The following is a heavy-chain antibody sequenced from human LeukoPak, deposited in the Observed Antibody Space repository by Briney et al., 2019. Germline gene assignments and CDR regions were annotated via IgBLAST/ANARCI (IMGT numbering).Heavy chain of an antibody. Sequence: GGSLRLSCAASGFTFSSYAMHWVRQAPGKGLEWVAVISYDGSNKYYADSVKGRFTISRDNSKNTLYPQMNSLRAEDTAVYYCARAVFTSADYGDYHDAFDIWGQGTMVTVSS. D-gene: IGHD4-17*01. CDR1: GFTFSSYA. CDR3: ARAVFTSADYGDYHDAFDI. CDR2: ISYDGSNK. J-gene: IGHJ3*02. V-gene: IGHV3-30-3*01.